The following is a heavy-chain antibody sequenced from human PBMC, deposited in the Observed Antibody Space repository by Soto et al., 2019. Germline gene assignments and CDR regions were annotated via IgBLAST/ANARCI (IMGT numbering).Heavy chain of an antibody. CDR3: AKDPRGTDY. Sequence: GGSLRLSCAASGFTFASYSMNWVRQAPGKGLEWVASISSSRSVIYYADSVKGRFTISRDNSKNTLYLQMNSLRAEDTAVYYCAKDPRGTDYWGQGTLVTVSS. V-gene: IGHV3-21*04. CDR2: ISSSRSVI. J-gene: IGHJ4*02. CDR1: GFTFASYS. D-gene: IGHD3-16*01.